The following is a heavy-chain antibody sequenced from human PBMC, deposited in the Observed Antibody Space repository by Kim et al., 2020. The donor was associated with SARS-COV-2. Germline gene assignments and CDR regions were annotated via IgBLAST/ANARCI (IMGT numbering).Heavy chain of an antibody. V-gene: IGHV3-23*01. CDR2: ISGSGGST. J-gene: IGHJ4*02. D-gene: IGHD3-22*01. Sequence: GGSLRLSCAASGFIFSSYAMSWVRQAPGKGLEWVSAISGSGGSTYYADSVKGRFTISRDNSKNTLYLQMNSLRAEDTAVYYCAKDLRVTMIVVAYDYWGQGTLVTVSS. CDR3: AKDLRVTMIVVAYDY. CDR1: GFIFSSYA.